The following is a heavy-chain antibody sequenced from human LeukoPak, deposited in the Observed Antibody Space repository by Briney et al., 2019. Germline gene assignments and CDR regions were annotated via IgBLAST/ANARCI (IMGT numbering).Heavy chain of an antibody. D-gene: IGHD7-27*01. V-gene: IGHV1-2*02. J-gene: IGHJ6*02. CDR2: INPNNGGT. CDR1: GFSLTGYY. Sequence: ASVKVSCKASGFSLTGYYMHGVRQAPGQGLEWMGWINPNNGGTNYAQKFQGRVTMTTDTSISTAYMDLRRLSSDDTAVYYCAREVGSMDVWGQGTTVTVSS. CDR3: AREVGSMDV.